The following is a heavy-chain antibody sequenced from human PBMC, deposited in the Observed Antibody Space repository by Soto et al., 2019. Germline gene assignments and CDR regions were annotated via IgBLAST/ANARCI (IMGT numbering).Heavy chain of an antibody. CDR1: GYTFTSYV. V-gene: IGHV1-18*01. CDR2: ISAYNGNT. J-gene: IGHJ6*02. CDR3: ARRLPTNYYYVMDV. D-gene: IGHD5-12*01. Sequence: QVQLVQSGAEVKKPGASVKVSCKASGYTFTSYVISWVRQAPGQGLEWMGWISAYNGNTNYAQKLQGRVTMTTDTSTSTAYMELRNLRSDETAVYYCARRLPTNYYYVMDVWGQGTTVTVSS.